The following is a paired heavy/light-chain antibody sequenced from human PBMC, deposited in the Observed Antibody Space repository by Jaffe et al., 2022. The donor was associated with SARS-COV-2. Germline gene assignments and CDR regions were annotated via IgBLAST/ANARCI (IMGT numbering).Heavy chain of an antibody. J-gene: IGHJ5*02. Sequence: QLQLQESGPGLVKPSETLSLTCTVSGGSISRNSYYWGWIRQPPGKGLEWIGSIYYGGSTYYNPSLNSRVTISVDTSKNQFSLKLNSVTAADTAVYYCARHHNYAYKWFDPWGQGTLVTVSS. CDR1: GGSISRNSYY. D-gene: IGHD1-1*01. CDR2: IYYGGST. V-gene: IGHV4-39*01. CDR3: ARHHNYAYKWFDP.
Light chain of an antibody. CDR3: QSYDSSLSGSV. CDR1: SSNIGAGYD. J-gene: IGLJ3*02. CDR2: GNS. V-gene: IGLV1-40*01. Sequence: QSVLTQPPSVSGAPGQRVTISCTGSSSNIGAGYDVHWYQQLPGTAPKLLIYGNSNRPSGVPDRFSGSKSGTSASLAITGLQGEDEADYYCQSYDSSLSGSVFGGGTKLTVL.